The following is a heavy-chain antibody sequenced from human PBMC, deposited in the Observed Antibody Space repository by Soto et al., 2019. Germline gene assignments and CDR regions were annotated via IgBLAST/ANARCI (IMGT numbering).Heavy chain of an antibody. V-gene: IGHV3-23*01. Sequence: GGSLRLSCAASGFTFSSYAMSWVRQAPGKGLEWVSAISGSGGSTYYADSVKGRFTISRDNSKNTLYLQMNSLRAEVTAVYYCAKDTTEAYYDFWSAHYRFLDYWGQGTLVTVSS. CDR1: GFTFSSYA. CDR2: ISGSGGST. J-gene: IGHJ4*02. D-gene: IGHD3-3*01. CDR3: AKDTTEAYYDFWSAHYRFLDY.